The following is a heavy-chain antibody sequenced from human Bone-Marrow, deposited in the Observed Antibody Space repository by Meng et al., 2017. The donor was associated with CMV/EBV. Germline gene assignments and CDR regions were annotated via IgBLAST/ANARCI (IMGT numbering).Heavy chain of an antibody. D-gene: IGHD3-3*01. V-gene: IGHV3-74*01. CDR2: INSDGSST. J-gene: IGHJ2*01. CDR1: GFTFSSYW. CDR3: ARDSYRVTIFGAAAFFDL. Sequence: GESLKISCAASGFTFSSYWMHWVRQAPGKGLVWVSRINSDGSSTSYADSVKGRFTVSRDNAKNTLYLQMNSLRAEDTAVYYCARDSYRVTIFGAAAFFDLWGRGTLVTGSS.